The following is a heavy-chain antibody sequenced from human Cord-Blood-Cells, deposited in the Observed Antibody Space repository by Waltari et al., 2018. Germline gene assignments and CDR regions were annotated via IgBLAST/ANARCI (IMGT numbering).Heavy chain of an antibody. CDR1: GYSISRGYY. Sequence: QVQLQESGPGLVKPSETLSLTCAVSGYSISRGYYWGWIRQPPGKGLEWIGSIYHSGSTYYNPSLKSRVTISVDTSKNQFSLKLSSVTAADTAVYYCASDRAGSSWFDYWGQGTLVTVSS. V-gene: IGHV4-38-2*01. D-gene: IGHD6-13*01. CDR3: ASDRAGSSWFDY. CDR2: IYHSGST. J-gene: IGHJ4*02.